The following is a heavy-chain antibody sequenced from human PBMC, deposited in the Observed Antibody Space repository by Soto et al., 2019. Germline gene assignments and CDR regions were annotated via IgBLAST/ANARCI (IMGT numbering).Heavy chain of an antibody. J-gene: IGHJ4*02. CDR3: ARGLDWKWELLRPKYFDY. Sequence: QVQLQQWGAGLLKPSETLSLTCAVYGGSFSGYYWSWIRQPPGKGLEWIGEINHSGSTNYNPSLKGRVTIAVDTSKNQFSLKLSCVTAADTAVYYCARGLDWKWELLRPKYFDYWGQGTLVTVSS. D-gene: IGHD1-26*01. V-gene: IGHV4-34*01. CDR1: GGSFSGYY. CDR2: INHSGST.